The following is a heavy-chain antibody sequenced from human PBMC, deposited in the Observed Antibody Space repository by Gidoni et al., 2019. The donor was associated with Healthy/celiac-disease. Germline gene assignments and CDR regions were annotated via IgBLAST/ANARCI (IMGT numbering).Heavy chain of an antibody. CDR3: ARDLRASAAGPRPLLYYYYGMDV. D-gene: IGHD6-13*01. CDR2: ISSSGSTI. V-gene: IGHV3-48*03. Sequence: EVQLVESGGGLVQHGGSLRLSWAASGFTFSSYEMNWVRQAPGKGLGWVSYISSSGSTIYYADSVKGRFTISRDNAKNSLYLQMNSLRAEDTAVYYCARDLRASAAGPRPLLYYYYGMDVWGQGTTVTVSS. J-gene: IGHJ6*02. CDR1: GFTFSSYE.